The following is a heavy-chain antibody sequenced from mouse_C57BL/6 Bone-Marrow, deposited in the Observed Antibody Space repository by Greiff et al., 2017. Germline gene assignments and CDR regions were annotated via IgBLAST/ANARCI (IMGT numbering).Heavy chain of an antibody. J-gene: IGHJ3*01. V-gene: IGHV5-9*01. CDR1: GFTFSSYT. Sequence: DVMLVESGGGLVKPGGSLKLSCAASGFTFSSYTMSWVRQTPEKRLEWVATISGGGGNTYYPDSVKGRFTISRNNAKNTLYLQMSSLRSEDTALYYCAGPLSPGFAYWGQGTLVTVSA. CDR3: AGPLSPGFAY. CDR2: ISGGGGNT.